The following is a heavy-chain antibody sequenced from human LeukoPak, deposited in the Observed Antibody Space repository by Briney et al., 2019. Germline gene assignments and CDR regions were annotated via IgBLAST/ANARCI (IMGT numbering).Heavy chain of an antibody. D-gene: IGHD3-9*01. CDR2: ISSISNYI. CDR1: GFTFSSYN. CDR3: ASDQSIGTDLRYFFDY. Sequence: GGSLRLSCAASGFTFSSYNMNWVRQAPGKGLEWVSYISSISNYIQYADSVKGRFTISRDNAKNSLYPQMNSLRDEDTAVYYCASDQSIGTDLRYFFDYWGQGTLVTVSS. J-gene: IGHJ4*02. V-gene: IGHV3-48*02.